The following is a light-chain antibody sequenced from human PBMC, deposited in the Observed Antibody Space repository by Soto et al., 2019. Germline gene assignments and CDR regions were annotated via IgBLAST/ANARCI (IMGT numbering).Light chain of an antibody. CDR1: SSDVGGYNY. Sequence: QSVLTQPRSVSGSPGQSVTISCTGTSSDVGGYNYVSWYQQHPGKAPKLMIYDVSKGPSGVPDRFSGSKSGNTASLTISGLQAEDEADYYGCSYAGRSWVFGGGTKLTVL. CDR3: CSYAGRSWV. V-gene: IGLV2-11*01. J-gene: IGLJ3*02. CDR2: DVS.